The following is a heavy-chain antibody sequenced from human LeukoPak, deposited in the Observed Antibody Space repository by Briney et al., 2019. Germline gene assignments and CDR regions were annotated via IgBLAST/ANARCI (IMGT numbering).Heavy chain of an antibody. Sequence: SETLSLTCTVSGGSISSYYWSWIRQPPGKGLEWIGYIYYSGSTNYNPSLKSRVTISADTSKNQFSLKLSSVTAADTAVYYCARSDYYGSGSSTQSNWFDPWGQGTLVTVSS. CDR3: ARSDYYGSGSSTQSNWFDP. D-gene: IGHD3-10*01. V-gene: IGHV4-59*01. CDR2: IYYSGST. CDR1: GGSISSYY. J-gene: IGHJ5*02.